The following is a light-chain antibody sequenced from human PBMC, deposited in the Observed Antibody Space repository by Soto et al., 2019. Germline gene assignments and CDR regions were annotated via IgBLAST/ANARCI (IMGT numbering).Light chain of an antibody. Sequence: IRMIQFPSSLSASKGDRVTITCRASQGISSYLAWYQQKPGKAPKLLIYAASTLQSGVPSRFSGSGSGTDFTLTISCLQSEDFATYYCQQYYSYPLTFGQGTKVDLK. CDR1: QGISSY. J-gene: IGKJ1*01. CDR3: QQYYSYPLT. V-gene: IGKV1-8*01. CDR2: AAS.